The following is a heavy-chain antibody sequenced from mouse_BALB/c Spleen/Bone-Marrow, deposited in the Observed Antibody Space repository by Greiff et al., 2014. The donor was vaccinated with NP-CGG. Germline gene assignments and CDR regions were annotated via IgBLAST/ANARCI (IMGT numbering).Heavy chain of an antibody. CDR2: IDPANGNT. V-gene: IGHV14-3*02. Sequence: EVKLMESGAELVKPGASVKLSCTASGFNIKDTYMHWVKQRPEQGLEWIGRIDPANGNTKYDPKFQGKATITADTSSNTAYLQLSSLTSDDTAVYYCARYYYGSSYFDYWGQGTTLTVSS. J-gene: IGHJ2*01. D-gene: IGHD1-1*01. CDR1: GFNIKDTY. CDR3: ARYYYGSSYFDY.